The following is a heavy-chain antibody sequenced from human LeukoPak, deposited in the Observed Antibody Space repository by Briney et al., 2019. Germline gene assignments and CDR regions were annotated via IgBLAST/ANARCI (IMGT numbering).Heavy chain of an antibody. J-gene: IGHJ3*02. D-gene: IGHD3-22*01. CDR2: IYSGGST. Sequence: PGGSLRLSCAVSGFTVCSNSMSWVRQAPGKGLEWVSVIYSGGSTYYADSVKGRFTISRDNSKNTLYLQMNSLRAEDTAVYYCARFGLLGYSLTRPDAFDIWGQGTMVTVSS. CDR3: ARFGLLGYSLTRPDAFDI. CDR1: GFTVCSNS. V-gene: IGHV3-53*01.